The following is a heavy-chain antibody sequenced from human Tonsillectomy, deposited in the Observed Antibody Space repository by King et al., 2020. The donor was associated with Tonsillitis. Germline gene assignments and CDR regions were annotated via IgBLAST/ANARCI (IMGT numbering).Heavy chain of an antibody. D-gene: IGHD3-9*01. CDR3: ARWTHYYILTDYYDDYYYYGMAV. Sequence: HVQLVESGPEVKKPGSSVKVSCKASGGTFSSYAISWVRQAPGQGLEWMGGIIPIFGTANYTQKFQGRVTITAVESTSTAFMELSSLRSEDTAVYYCARWTHYYILTDYYDDYYYYGMAVWGQGPTVTVSS. V-gene: IGHV1-69*01. J-gene: IGHJ6*02. CDR2: IIPIFGTA. CDR1: GGTFSSYA.